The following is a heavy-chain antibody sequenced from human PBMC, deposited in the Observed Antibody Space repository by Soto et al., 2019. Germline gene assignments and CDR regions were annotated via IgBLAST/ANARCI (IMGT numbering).Heavy chain of an antibody. J-gene: IGHJ4*02. CDR1: GGSISSSVYS. CDR3: ARVHGDYRRYFDY. V-gene: IGHV4-30-2*01. D-gene: IGHD4-17*01. Sequence: QLQLQESGSGLVKPSQTLSLTCAVSGGSISSSVYSWSWIRPPLGKGLEWVGYIYHSGNTYYNPSLNSRVNISADRSKNTFSLKLSSVTAADTAVYFCARVHGDYRRYFDYWGQGTLVTVSS. CDR2: IYHSGNT.